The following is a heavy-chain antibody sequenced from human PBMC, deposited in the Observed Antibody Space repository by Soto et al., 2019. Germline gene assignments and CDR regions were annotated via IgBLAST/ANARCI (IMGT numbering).Heavy chain of an antibody. CDR3: TTDRYGSGSPDY. V-gene: IGHV3-15*01. D-gene: IGHD3-10*01. J-gene: IGHJ4*02. Sequence: EVQLVESGGGLVKPGGSLRLSCAASGFTFSNAWMSWVRQAPGKGLEWVGRIKSKTDGGTTDYAAPVKGRFTISRDDSTNTLYLQMNSLKTEDTAVYYCTTDRYGSGSPDYWGQGTLVTVSS. CDR1: GFTFSNAW. CDR2: IKSKTDGGTT.